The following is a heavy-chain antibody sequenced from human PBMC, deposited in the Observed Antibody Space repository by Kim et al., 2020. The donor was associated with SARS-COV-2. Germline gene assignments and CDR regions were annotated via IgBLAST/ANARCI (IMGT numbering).Heavy chain of an antibody. Sequence: ASVKVSCKASGYSFTSYDINWVRQATGQGLEWLGWLSPTTGLTSYAQTFQGRVTMTWDTSIRTAYMELSSLRSEDTAVYYCARGVGAVGDYLGQGTLVTV. D-gene: IGHD1-26*01. CDR1: GYSFTSYD. CDR2: LSPTTGLT. J-gene: IGHJ4*02. CDR3: ARGVGAVGDY. V-gene: IGHV1-8*01.